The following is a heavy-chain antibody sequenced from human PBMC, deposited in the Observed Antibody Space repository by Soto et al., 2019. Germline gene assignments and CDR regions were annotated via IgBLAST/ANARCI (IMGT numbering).Heavy chain of an antibody. CDR1: GYTFTSYD. D-gene: IGHD6-6*01. CDR3: ARKLAARPGFGNNDAFDI. Sequence: ASVKVSCKASGYTFTSYDINWVRQATGQGLEWMGWMNPNSGNTGYAQTFQGRVTMTRNTSISTAYMELSSLRPEDTAVYYCARKLAARPGFGNNDAFDIWGQGTMVTVSS. V-gene: IGHV1-8*01. J-gene: IGHJ3*02. CDR2: MNPNSGNT.